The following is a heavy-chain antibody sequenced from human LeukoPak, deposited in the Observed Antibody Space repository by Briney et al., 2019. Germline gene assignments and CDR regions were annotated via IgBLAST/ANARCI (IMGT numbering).Heavy chain of an antibody. CDR1: GGSISGYY. D-gene: IGHD6-6*01. J-gene: IGHJ4*02. CDR3: ARGTLRGSSSSGYFDY. CDR2: IYYSGST. V-gene: IGHV4-59*01. Sequence: SETLSITCTVSGGSISGYYWSWIRQPPGKGVECIGYIYYSGSTNYNPSLKSRVAISVDTSKNQFSLKLSSVTATDTAVYYCARGTLRGSSSSGYFDYWGQGTLVTVSS.